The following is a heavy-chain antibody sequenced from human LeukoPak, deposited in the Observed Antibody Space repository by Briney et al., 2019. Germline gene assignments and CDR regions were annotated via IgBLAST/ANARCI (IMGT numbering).Heavy chain of an antibody. CDR3: ARGDYYDSSGYYSDY. J-gene: IGHJ4*02. CDR2: IIPIFGTA. CDR1: GGTFSSFA. Sequence: ASVKVSCKASGGTFSSFAISWVRQAPGQGLQWMGGIIPIFGTANYAQKFQGRVTITADKSTSTAYMELSNLKSEDTAVYYCARGDYYDSSGYYSDYWGQGTLVTVSS. V-gene: IGHV1-69*06. D-gene: IGHD3-22*01.